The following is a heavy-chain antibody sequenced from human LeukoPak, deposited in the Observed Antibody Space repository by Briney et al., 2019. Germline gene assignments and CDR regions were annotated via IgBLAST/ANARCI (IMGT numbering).Heavy chain of an antibody. J-gene: IGHJ4*02. V-gene: IGHV3-7*01. D-gene: IGHD1-26*01. CDR3: ARGEGLGTTNGGYYFAY. Sequence: GGSLRLSCAASGFTFSRFWMTWVRRAPGKGLEWVANIKQDGSDKYYVDSVKGRFTISRDNAKNSLYLQMNTLRAEDTAVYYCARGEGLGTTNGGYYFAYWGQGSLVIVSS. CDR2: IKQDGSDK. CDR1: GFTFSRFW.